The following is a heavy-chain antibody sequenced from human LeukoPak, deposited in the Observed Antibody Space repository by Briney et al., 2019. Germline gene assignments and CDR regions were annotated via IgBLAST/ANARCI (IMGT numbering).Heavy chain of an antibody. Sequence: PGGSLRLSRAASGFTFSSYSMNWVRQAPGKGLEWVSSISSSSSYIYYADSVKGRFTISRDNAKNSLYLQMNSLRAEDTAVYYCARDHPTGYPYDAFDIWGQGTMVTVSS. D-gene: IGHD5-12*01. CDR2: ISSSSSYI. J-gene: IGHJ3*02. CDR1: GFTFSSYS. V-gene: IGHV3-21*01. CDR3: ARDHPTGYPYDAFDI.